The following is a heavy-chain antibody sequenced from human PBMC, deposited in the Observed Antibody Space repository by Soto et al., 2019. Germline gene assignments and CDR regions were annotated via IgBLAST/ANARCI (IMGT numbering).Heavy chain of an antibody. Sequence: GGSLRLSCAASGFTFSSYGMHWVRQAPGKGLEWVAVIWYDGSNKYYADSVKGRFTISRDNSKNTLYLQMNSLRAEDTAVYYCARDRELRARYYYYGMDVWGQGTTVTVSS. CDR2: IWYDGSNK. J-gene: IGHJ6*02. CDR3: ARDRELRARYYYYGMDV. D-gene: IGHD1-26*01. CDR1: GFTFSSYG. V-gene: IGHV3-33*01.